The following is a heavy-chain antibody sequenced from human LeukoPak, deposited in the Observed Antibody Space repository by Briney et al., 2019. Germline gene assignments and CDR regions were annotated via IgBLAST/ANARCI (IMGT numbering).Heavy chain of an antibody. CDR1: GFTFNTYT. D-gene: IGHD1-26*01. CDR2: ISSGTSYI. J-gene: IGHJ4*02. Sequence: GGSLRLSCAASGFTFNTYTMNWVRQAPGKGREWVSSISSGTSYIYYADSVKGRFTISRDNAKSSLYLQLNSLRADDTAVYYCARDVSGDSPIYWGQGTLVTVSS. CDR3: ARDVSGDSPIY. V-gene: IGHV3-21*04.